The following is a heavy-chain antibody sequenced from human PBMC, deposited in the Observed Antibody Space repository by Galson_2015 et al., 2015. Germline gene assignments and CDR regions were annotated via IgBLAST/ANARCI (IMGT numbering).Heavy chain of an antibody. D-gene: IGHD2-15*01. J-gene: IGHJ4*02. CDR2: ITWNGGVL. CDR1: GFTFDSYA. CDR3: AKSLAADKGSGLDS. V-gene: IGHV3-9*01. Sequence: SLRLSCAASGFTFDSYAMHWVRQSPGKGPEWVSGITWNGGVLGYVDSVRGRFTISRDNAQNALYLQLNSLKPEDTAVYYCAKSLAADKGSGLDSWGRGTLVTVSS.